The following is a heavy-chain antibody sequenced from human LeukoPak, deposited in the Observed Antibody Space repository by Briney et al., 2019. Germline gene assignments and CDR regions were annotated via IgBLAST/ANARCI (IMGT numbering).Heavy chain of an antibody. CDR2: YFYTGST. J-gene: IGHJ4*02. CDR3: ARRYCSGGSCYPFDY. V-gene: IGHV4-39*07. Sequence: SETLSLTCTVSGGSISSSGYYWGWIRQPPGKGLEWIGSYFYTGSTYYNPSLKSRVTISVDTSNNHFSLKLSSVTAADTAVYYCARRYCSGGSCYPFDYWGQGTLVTVSS. CDR1: GGSISSSGYY. D-gene: IGHD2-15*01.